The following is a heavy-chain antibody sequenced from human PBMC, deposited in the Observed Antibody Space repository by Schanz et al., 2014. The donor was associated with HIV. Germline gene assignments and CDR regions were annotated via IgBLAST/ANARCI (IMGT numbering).Heavy chain of an antibody. D-gene: IGHD3-10*01. CDR2: INPSSGGT. CDR3: ARDQNVISMVRGVMGGVDY. V-gene: IGHV1-2*02. CDR1: GYTFSDFY. Sequence: QVRLVQSEAEVRKPGASVKVSCKTSGYTFSDFYIDWVRQAPGQGLEWMGWINPSSGGTNYAQKFQGRVTMTRDTSISTAYMELRRLRSDDTAVYYCARDQNVISMVRGVMGGVDYWGQGTLVTVSS. J-gene: IGHJ4*02.